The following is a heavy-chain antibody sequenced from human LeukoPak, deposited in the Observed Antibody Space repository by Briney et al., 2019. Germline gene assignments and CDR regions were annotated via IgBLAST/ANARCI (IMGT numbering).Heavy chain of an antibody. CDR2: INPNSGGT. CDR3: ARGVVGYYYDSSAHFDY. CDR1: GYTFTGYY. V-gene: IGHV1-2*02. J-gene: IGHJ4*02. Sequence: GASVKVSCKASGYTFTGYYMHWVRQAPGQGLEWMGWINPNSGGTNYAQKFQGRVTMTRDTSISTAYMELSRLRSDDTAVYYCARGVVGYYYDSSAHFDYWGQGTLVTVSS. D-gene: IGHD3-22*01.